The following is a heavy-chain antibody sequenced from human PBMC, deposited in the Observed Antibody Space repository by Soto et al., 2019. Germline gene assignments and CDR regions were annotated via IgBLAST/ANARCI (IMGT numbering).Heavy chain of an antibody. CDR2: ISYDGSNK. J-gene: IGHJ6*04. CDR3: AKGRPYYDFWSGYPV. CDR1: GFTFSSYG. D-gene: IGHD3-3*01. V-gene: IGHV3-30*18. Sequence: GGSLRLSCAASGFTFSSYGMHWVRQAPGKGLEWVAVISYDGSNKYYADSVKGRFTISRDNSKNTLYLQMNSLRAEDTAVYYCAKGRPYYDFWSGYPVWGKGTTVTVSS.